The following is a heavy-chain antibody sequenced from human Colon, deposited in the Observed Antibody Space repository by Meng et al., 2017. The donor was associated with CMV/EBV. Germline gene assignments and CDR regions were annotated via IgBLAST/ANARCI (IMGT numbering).Heavy chain of an antibody. CDR2: LYGDGIT. D-gene: IGHD4/OR15-4a*01. CDR1: GFTVSDNH. Sequence: GGFLRLSCAVSGFTVSDNHVNWVRQAPGKGLEWVSTLYGDGITAYADSVKGRFTVSRDTSKNTVYLQVNSLRADDTAVYYCYGAGGGSYWGQGTVVTVSS. J-gene: IGHJ4*02. V-gene: IGHV3-53*01. CDR3: YGAGGGSY.